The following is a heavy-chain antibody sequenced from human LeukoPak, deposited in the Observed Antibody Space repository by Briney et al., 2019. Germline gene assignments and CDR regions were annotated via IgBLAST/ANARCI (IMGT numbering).Heavy chain of an antibody. CDR1: GGSIGRSSYY. Sequence: SETLSLTCTVSGGSIGRSSYYWGWIRQPPGKGLEWIGTIYYTGSTNYNPSLKSRVTISVDTSKDQFSLKLSSVTAADTAVYYCARGVGGYYDSSGYYPRFDYWGQGTLVTVSS. V-gene: IGHV4-39*07. CDR2: IYYTGST. CDR3: ARGVGGYYDSSGYYPRFDY. D-gene: IGHD3-22*01. J-gene: IGHJ4*02.